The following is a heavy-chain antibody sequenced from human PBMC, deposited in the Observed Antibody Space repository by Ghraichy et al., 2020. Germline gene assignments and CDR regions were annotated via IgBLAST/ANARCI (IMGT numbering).Heavy chain of an antibody. CDR1: GFTFDDYT. D-gene: IGHD5-18*01. V-gene: IGHV3-43*01. Sequence: GGSLRLSCAASGFTFDDYTMHWVRQALGKGLEWVSLMSWDGGRTYYADSAKCRFTISRDTSQNSLYLQMNSLRTEDTAFYYCAKDGGYSDGYGTLDYWGQGTLVTVSS. CDR3: AKDGGYSDGYGTLDY. CDR2: MSWDGGRT. J-gene: IGHJ4*02.